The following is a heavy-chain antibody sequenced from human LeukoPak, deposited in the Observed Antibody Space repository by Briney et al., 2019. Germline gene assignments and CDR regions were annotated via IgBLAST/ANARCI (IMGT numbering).Heavy chain of an antibody. CDR1: GGSISSYY. D-gene: IGHD6-13*01. CDR3: ARRPELVNWFDP. V-gene: IGHV4-59*08. CDR2: IYYSGST. Sequence: SETLSLTCTVSGGSISSYYWGWIRQPPGKGLEWIGYIYYSGSTNYNPSLKSRVTISVDTSKNQFSLKLSSVTAADTAVYYCARRPELVNWFDPWGQGTLVTVSS. J-gene: IGHJ5*02.